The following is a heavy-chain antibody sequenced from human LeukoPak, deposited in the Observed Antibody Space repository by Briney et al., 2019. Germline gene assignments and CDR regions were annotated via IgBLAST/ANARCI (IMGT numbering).Heavy chain of an antibody. V-gene: IGHV1-18*04. J-gene: IGHJ6*03. CDR2: ISAYNGNT. D-gene: IGHD4-17*01. CDR1: GYTFTGYY. Sequence: ASVKVSCKASGYTFTGYYMHWVRQAPGQGLEWMGWISAYNGNTNYAQKLQGRVTMTTDTSTSTAYMELRSLRSDDTAVYYCARFSTVTAYYYYYYMDVWGKGTTVTVSS. CDR3: ARFSTVTAYYYYYYMDV.